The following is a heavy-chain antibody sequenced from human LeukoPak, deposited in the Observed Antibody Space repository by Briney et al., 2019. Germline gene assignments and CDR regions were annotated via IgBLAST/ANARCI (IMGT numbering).Heavy chain of an antibody. D-gene: IGHD1-1*01. J-gene: IGHJ4*02. CDR2: IWYDGSNK. CDR1: GFTFSSYG. Sequence: PGRSPRLSCAASGFTFSSYGMHWVRPAPGKGLERVAVIWYDGSNKYYADSVKGRFPISRDISKNTLYLQMNSLRAEDTAVYYCARDQTGTLLYLVYWGQGTLVTVSS. V-gene: IGHV3-33*01. CDR3: ARDQTGTLLYLVY.